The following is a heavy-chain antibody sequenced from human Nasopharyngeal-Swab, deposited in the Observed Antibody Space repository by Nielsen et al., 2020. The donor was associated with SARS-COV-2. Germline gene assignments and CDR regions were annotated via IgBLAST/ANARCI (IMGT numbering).Heavy chain of an antibody. Sequence: GESLKISCAASGFTFSSHSMNWVRQAPGKGLEWVSSISSSSTYIYYADSVKGRFTISRDNAKNSLYLQMNSLRVEDTAVYYCARVLLRALGKFGEGYAFDIWGQGTMVTVS. CDR3: ARVLLRALGKFGEGYAFDI. V-gene: IGHV3-21*01. J-gene: IGHJ3*02. CDR2: ISSSSTYI. D-gene: IGHD3-10*01. CDR1: GFTFSSHS.